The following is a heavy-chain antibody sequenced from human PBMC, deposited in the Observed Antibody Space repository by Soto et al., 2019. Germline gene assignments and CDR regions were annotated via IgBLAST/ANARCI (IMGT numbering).Heavy chain of an antibody. V-gene: IGHV1-69*01. CDR3: ARGRILSKAGSGYYFDY. CDR2: IIPIFGTA. J-gene: IGHJ4*02. Sequence: QVQLVQSGAEVKKPGSSVKVSCKASGGTFSSYAISWVRQAPGQGLEWMGGIIPIFGTANYAQKFQCRVTITADESTSRAYMELSSLRSEDTAVYYCARGRILSKAGSGYYFDYWGQGTLVTVSS. D-gene: IGHD2-15*01. CDR1: GGTFSSYA.